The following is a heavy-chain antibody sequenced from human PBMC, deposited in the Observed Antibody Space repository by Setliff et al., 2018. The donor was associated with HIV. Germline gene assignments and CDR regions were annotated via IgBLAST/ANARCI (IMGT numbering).Heavy chain of an antibody. CDR1: GGSFSDYY. CDR3: ARGTKFVWGRWFDP. D-gene: IGHD3-16*01. Sequence: PSETLSLTCAVYGGSFSDYYWSWIRQPPRKRLEWLGELNDSGSTNYNPSLKSRVTISVDTSKNQFSLRLTSVTAADTAVYYCARGTKFVWGRWFDPWGQGTLVTVSS. J-gene: IGHJ5*02. CDR2: LNDSGST. V-gene: IGHV4-34*01.